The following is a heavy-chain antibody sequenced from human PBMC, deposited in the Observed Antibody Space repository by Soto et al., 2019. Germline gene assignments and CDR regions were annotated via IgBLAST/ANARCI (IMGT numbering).Heavy chain of an antibody. CDR2: ISHTGSA. D-gene: IGHD3-22*01. J-gene: IGHJ6*02. CDR1: GASFAAYY. CDR3: ARGYYFDSSGFFYSQFYAMDV. Sequence: ASETLSLTCTVSGASFAAYYWTWVRQPPGKGLEWIGEISHTGSANYNPSLQSRVTISAVTSKSQFSLKLTSVTAADTAVYYCARGYYFDSSGFFYSQFYAMDVWGQGTTVTVSS. V-gene: IGHV4-34*01.